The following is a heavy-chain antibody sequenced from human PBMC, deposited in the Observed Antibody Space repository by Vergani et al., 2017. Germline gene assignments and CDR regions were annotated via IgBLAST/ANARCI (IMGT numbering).Heavy chain of an antibody. D-gene: IGHD6-6*01. Sequence: QVQLVQSGAEVKKPGSSVKVSCKASGGTFSSYAISWMRQAPGQGLEWMGGIIPIFGTANYAQKFQGRVTITADESTSTAYMELSSLKSGDTAVYYCATDRSTSYSMDVWGKGTTVTVSS. CDR1: GGTFSSYA. J-gene: IGHJ6*03. CDR2: IIPIFGTA. CDR3: ATDRSTSYSMDV. V-gene: IGHV1-69*13.